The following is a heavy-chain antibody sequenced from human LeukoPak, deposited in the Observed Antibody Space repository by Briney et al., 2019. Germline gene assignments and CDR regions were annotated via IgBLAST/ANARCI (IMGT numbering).Heavy chain of an antibody. CDR2: INPSGGST. CDR1: GYTFTGYY. CDR3: ASSRSLSGWTRFDY. J-gene: IGHJ4*02. V-gene: IGHV1-46*01. Sequence: ASVKVSCKASGYTFTGYYMHWVRQAPGQGLEWMGIINPSGGSTSYAQKFQGRVTMTRDMSTSTVYMELSSPRSEDTAVYYCASSRSLSGWTRFDYWGQGTLVTVSS. D-gene: IGHD6-19*01.